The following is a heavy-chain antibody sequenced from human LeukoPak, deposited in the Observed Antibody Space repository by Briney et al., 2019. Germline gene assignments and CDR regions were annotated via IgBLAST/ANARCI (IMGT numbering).Heavy chain of an antibody. D-gene: IGHD5-18*01. V-gene: IGHV3-33*01. CDR3: ARENVIGDSYGYGVDY. J-gene: IGHJ4*02. CDR2: IWYDGSNK. CDR1: VFTFSSYG. Sequence: GGSLRLSCAASVFTFSSYGMHWVRQAPGKGLEWVAVIWYDGSNKYYADSVKGRFTISRDNSKNTLYLQMNSLRAEDTVVYYCARENVIGDSYGYGVDYWGQGTLVTVSS.